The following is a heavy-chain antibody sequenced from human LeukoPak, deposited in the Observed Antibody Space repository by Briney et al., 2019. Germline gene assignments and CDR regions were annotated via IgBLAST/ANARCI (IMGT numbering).Heavy chain of an antibody. V-gene: IGHV1-18*01. CDR3: ARGDYGDYEEGFDY. Sequence: ASVKVSCKASGYTFTSYDINWVRQAPGQGLEWMGWISAYNGNTNYAQKLQGRVTMTTDTSTSTAYMELRSLRSDDTAVYYCARGDYGDYEEGFDYWGQGTLVTVSS. D-gene: IGHD4-17*01. CDR2: ISAYNGNT. J-gene: IGHJ4*02. CDR1: GYTFTSYD.